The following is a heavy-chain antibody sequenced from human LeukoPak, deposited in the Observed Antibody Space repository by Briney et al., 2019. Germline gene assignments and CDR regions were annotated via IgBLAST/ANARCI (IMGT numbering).Heavy chain of an antibody. J-gene: IGHJ4*02. CDR2: ISSSSSYI. CDR3: AKNALDYDFWSGYYSYFDY. CDR1: GFTFSSYS. D-gene: IGHD3-3*01. Sequence: GGSLRLSCAASGFTFSSYSMNWVRQAPGKGLEWVSSISSSSSYIYYADSVKGRFTISRDNSKNTLYLQMNSLRAEDTAVYYCAKNALDYDFWSGYYSYFDYWGQGTLVTVSS. V-gene: IGHV3-21*04.